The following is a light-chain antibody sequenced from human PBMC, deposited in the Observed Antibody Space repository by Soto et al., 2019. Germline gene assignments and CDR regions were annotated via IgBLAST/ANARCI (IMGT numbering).Light chain of an antibody. CDR2: DAS. J-gene: IGKJ3*01. CDR1: QSVGGF. Sequence: EIVLTQSPATLSLSPGERATLSCRASQSVGGFLAWYQQRSGQTPRLLIYDASNRAPGIPNRFSGSGSGTDFTLTISSLEPEDFAVYYCQHRANWLGTFGPGTNLDIK. V-gene: IGKV3-11*01. CDR3: QHRANWLGT.